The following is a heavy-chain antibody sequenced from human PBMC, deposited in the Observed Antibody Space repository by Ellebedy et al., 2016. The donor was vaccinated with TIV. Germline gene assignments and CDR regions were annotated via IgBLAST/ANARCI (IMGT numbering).Heavy chain of an antibody. CDR2: IYYSGST. V-gene: IGHV4-31*03. D-gene: IGHD5-18*01. CDR3: ARAGYSYGLRHDAFDI. CDR1: GGSISSGGYY. J-gene: IGHJ3*02. Sequence: MPSETLSLTCTVSGGSISSGGYYWSWIRQHPGKGLEWIGYIYYSGSTYYNPSLKSRVTISVDTSKNQFSLKLSSVTAADTAVYYCARAGYSYGLRHDAFDIWGQGTMVTVSS.